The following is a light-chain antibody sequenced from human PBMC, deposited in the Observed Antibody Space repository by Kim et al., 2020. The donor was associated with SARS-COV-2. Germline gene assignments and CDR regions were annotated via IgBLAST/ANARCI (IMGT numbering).Light chain of an antibody. J-gene: IGLJ3*02. CDR1: LLTKNY. CDR2: KDA. V-gene: IGLV3-27*01. CDR3: YSATDKFWV. Sequence: SVSPGQTATITGSGDLLTKNYGRWFQQKPGQAPVLIIYKDAVRPSGIPERFSGSSSGTTVTLTISGAQAEDEADYYCYSATDKFWVFGGGTKVTVL.